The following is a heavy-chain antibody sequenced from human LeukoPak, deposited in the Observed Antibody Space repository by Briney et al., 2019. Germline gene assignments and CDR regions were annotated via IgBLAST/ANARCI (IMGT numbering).Heavy chain of an antibody. V-gene: IGHV3-7*03. CDR2: IKQEGSEK. CDR3: ARVGYMGSSWNY. D-gene: IGHD6-13*01. J-gene: IGHJ4*02. CDR1: GFTPSSHW. Sequence: GGSLRLSCAASGFTPSSHWLSWVRQAPGKGQERVANIKQEGSEKYYVDSVKGRFTISRDNAKNSLYLQMNSLRAEDTAVYYCARVGYMGSSWNYWGQGTLVTVSS.